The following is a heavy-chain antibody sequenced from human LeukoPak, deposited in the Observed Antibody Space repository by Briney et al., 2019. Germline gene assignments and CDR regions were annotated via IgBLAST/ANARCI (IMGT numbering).Heavy chain of an antibody. CDR3: ASYGGNSDFDY. Sequence: PGGSLRLSCAASGFIVRSNYMSWVRQAPGKGLEWVSVLYMDGSPHLADSVKGRFTISRHTSKNTLYLQMNSLRADDTAVYYCASYGGNSDFDYWGQGTLVTVSS. V-gene: IGHV3-53*01. CDR2: LYMDGSP. D-gene: IGHD4-23*01. CDR1: GFIVRSNY. J-gene: IGHJ4*02.